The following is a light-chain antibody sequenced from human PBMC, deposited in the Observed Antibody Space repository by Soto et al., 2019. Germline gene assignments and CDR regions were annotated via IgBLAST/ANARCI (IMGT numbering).Light chain of an antibody. CDR3: QQYGNSPPVT. CDR1: QSVSSKY. J-gene: IGKJ5*01. CDR2: DAA. Sequence: EIVLTQSPATLSLSPGERATLSCGASQSVSSKYLAWYQQKPGLAPRLLIYDAASRATGIPDRFSGSGSGTDFTLTISRLEPEDFAVYYCQQYGNSPPVTFGHGTRLEIK. V-gene: IGKV3D-20*01.